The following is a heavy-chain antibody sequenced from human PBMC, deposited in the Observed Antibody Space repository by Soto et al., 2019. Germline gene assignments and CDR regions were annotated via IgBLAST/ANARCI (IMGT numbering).Heavy chain of an antibody. CDR2: IISSSGYI. J-gene: IGHJ4*02. CDR3: ARDTYFYGSGSGVDY. Sequence: PGGSLRLSCAASGFTFSSYSMSWVRQAPGKGLEWVSSIISSSGYIHYADLVKGRFTISRDNAKNSLYLQMNSLRVEDTAVYYCARDTYFYGSGSGVDYCGLGTLVTVSS. D-gene: IGHD3-10*01. CDR1: GFTFSSYS. V-gene: IGHV3-21*01.